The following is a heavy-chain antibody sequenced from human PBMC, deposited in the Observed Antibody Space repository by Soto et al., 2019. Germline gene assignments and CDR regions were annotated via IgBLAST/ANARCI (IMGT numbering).Heavy chain of an antibody. D-gene: IGHD5-12*01. CDR2: ISDTGSG. CDR3: ARAHSGYDPLGMDV. Sequence: QVQLQESGPGLVEPSETLSLTCTVSGGSVISGSYYWSWIRQPPGKGLEWVGCISDTGSGDYNTSLKNRVTLSVHTSKRQFSLRLNSVTAADTAVYYCARAHSGYDPLGMDVWGQGTTVTVSS. CDR1: GGSVISGSYY. V-gene: IGHV4-61*01. J-gene: IGHJ6*02.